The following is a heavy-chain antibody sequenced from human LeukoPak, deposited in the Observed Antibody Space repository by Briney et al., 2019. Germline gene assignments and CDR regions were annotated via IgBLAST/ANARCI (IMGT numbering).Heavy chain of an antibody. CDR1: GYTFTSYG. CDR3: ARDRPEYSSSSFDY. CDR2: ISAYNGNT. D-gene: IGHD6-6*01. J-gene: IGHJ4*02. Sequence: GASVKVSCKASGYTFTSYGISWVRQAPRQGLEWMGWISAYNGNTNYAQKLQGRVTMTTDTSTSTAYMELRSLRSDDTAVYYCARDRPEYSSSSFDYWGQGTLVTVSS. V-gene: IGHV1-18*01.